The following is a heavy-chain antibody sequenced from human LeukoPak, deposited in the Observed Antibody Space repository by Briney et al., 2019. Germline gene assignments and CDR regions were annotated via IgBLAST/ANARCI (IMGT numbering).Heavy chain of an antibody. D-gene: IGHD2-2*02. Sequence: SETLSLTCAVYGGPFSGYYWSWIRQPPGKGLEWIGEINPSGSTNYNSSLKSRVTISVDTSKNQFSLKLSSVTAADTAVYYCARVEYCSSISCYMSYFDYWGQGTLVTVSS. CDR3: ARVEYCSSISCYMSYFDY. CDR1: GGPFSGYY. V-gene: IGHV4-34*01. CDR2: INPSGST. J-gene: IGHJ4*02.